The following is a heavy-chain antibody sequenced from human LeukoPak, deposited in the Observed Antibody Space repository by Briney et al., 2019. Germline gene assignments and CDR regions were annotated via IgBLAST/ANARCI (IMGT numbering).Heavy chain of an antibody. J-gene: IGHJ6*02. CDR1: GGSISSYY. Sequence: SETLSLTCTVSGGSISSYYWNWIRQPPGKGLEWIGYIYYSGSADYNPSLKSRVTISVDTSKNQFSLKMTSVTAADTAVYYCARQAGGHFYQYYGMDVWGQGTTVTVSS. CDR3: ARQAGGHFYQYYGMDV. V-gene: IGHV4-59*08. CDR2: IYYSGSA. D-gene: IGHD1-26*01.